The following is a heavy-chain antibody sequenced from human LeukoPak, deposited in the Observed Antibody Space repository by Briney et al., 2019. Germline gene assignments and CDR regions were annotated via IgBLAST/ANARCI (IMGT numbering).Heavy chain of an antibody. CDR1: GFTFSSYA. Sequence: GGSLRLSCAASGFTFSSYAMHWVRQAPGKGLEWVAVISYGGSNKYYADSVKGRFTISRDNSKNTLYLQMNSLRAEDTAVYYCARPAVAGTTPPLRYWGQGTLVTVSS. CDR3: ARPAVAGTTPPLRY. CDR2: ISYGGSNK. V-gene: IGHV3-30*04. D-gene: IGHD6-19*01. J-gene: IGHJ4*02.